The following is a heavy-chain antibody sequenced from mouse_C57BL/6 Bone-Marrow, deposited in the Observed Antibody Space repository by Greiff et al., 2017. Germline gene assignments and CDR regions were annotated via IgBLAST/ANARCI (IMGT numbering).Heavy chain of an antibody. D-gene: IGHD1-1*01. V-gene: IGHV1-54*01. CDR1: GYAFTNYL. CDR2: INPGSGGT. J-gene: IGHJ2*01. CDR3: ARGVYYGSSLFDD. Sequence: QVQLQQSGAELVRPGTSVKVSCKASGYAFTNYLIEWVKQRPGQGLEWIGVINPGSGGTNYNEKFKGKATLTADKSSSTAYMQLSSLTSEDSAVYFCARGVYYGSSLFDDWGQGTTLTVSS.